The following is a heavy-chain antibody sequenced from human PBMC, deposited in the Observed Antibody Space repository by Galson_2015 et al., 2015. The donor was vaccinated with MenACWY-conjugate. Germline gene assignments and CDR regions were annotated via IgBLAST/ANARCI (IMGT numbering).Heavy chain of an antibody. D-gene: IGHD6-13*01. CDR1: GFTFSTYG. J-gene: IGHJ6*02. CDR2: ISYGGDNE. Sequence: SLRLSCAASGFTFSTYGMHWVRQAPGKGLEWVAVISYGGDNEYYADSVKGRFTISRDNSKNTLYLQMNSLRVEDTAVYYCAKIRSAVYSSSWYYYYGMDVWGQGTTVTVSS. CDR3: AKIRSAVYSSSWYYYYGMDV. V-gene: IGHV3-30*18.